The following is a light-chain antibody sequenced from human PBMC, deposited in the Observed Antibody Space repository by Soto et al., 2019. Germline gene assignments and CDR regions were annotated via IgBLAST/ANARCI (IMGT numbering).Light chain of an antibody. V-gene: IGKV1-39*01. Sequence: IQMPQSPSSLSASVGDRVTITYRASQSTTSYLNWYQQKPGIATNLLIYAASRLHSVVPSRFSGSGSGTDFTLTISSLQTEDVATYYCHQSYNDPFTCGQGTRV. CDR2: AAS. CDR1: QSTTSY. CDR3: HQSYNDPFT. J-gene: IGKJ5*01.